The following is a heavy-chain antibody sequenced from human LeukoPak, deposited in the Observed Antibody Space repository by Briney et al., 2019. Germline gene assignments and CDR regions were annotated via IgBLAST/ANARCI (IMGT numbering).Heavy chain of an antibody. CDR1: GDSISSYY. V-gene: IGHV4-59*01. CDR3: AREVPIVRGLRWDY. Sequence: SETLSLTCTVSGDSISSYYWNWVRQPPGKGLEWIGYIYYSGSTNCNPSLKSRVTISIDTSKNQFSLKLRSVTAADTAVCYCAREVPIVRGLRWDYWGQGTLVTVSS. D-gene: IGHD3-10*01. CDR2: IYYSGST. J-gene: IGHJ4*02.